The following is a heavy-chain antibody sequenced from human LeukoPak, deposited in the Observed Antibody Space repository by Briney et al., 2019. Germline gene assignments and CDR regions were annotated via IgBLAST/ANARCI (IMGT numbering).Heavy chain of an antibody. Sequence: ASVKVSCKASGYTFIAYYIQWVRQAPGQGLEWMGWINPNTGRTKNAQKFQGRVTMTRDTSITTAYMELGRLTSDDKAVYYCARRYCSGGSCYPDYWGQGTPVTVSS. D-gene: IGHD2-15*01. CDR1: GYTFIAYY. CDR3: ARRYCSGGSCYPDY. J-gene: IGHJ4*02. CDR2: INPNTGRT. V-gene: IGHV1-2*02.